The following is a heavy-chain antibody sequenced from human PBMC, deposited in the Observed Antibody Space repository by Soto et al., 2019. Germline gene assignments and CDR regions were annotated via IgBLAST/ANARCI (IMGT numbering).Heavy chain of an antibody. Sequence: PGGSLRLSCVVSGFGVIATSMFFFRQATGKGLEWVSLMHRGGTTDNADSVKGRFTTSRDKSKNTLYLHMNGLRVEDTAVYYCARVNTTLVDHFDCWGQGTLVTVSS. CDR2: MHRGGTT. CDR3: ARVNTTLVDHFDC. CDR1: GFGVIATS. V-gene: IGHV3-53*01. J-gene: IGHJ4*02. D-gene: IGHD5-18*01.